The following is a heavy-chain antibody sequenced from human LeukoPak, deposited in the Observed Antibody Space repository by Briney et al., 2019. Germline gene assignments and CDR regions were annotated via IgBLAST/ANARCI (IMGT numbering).Heavy chain of an antibody. CDR2: TSYDGTKK. CDR1: GFTFSIYA. J-gene: IGHJ4*02. D-gene: IGHD2-15*01. Sequence: GGSLRLSCAASGFTFSIYAMHWVRQAPGKGLEWVAVTSYDGTKKYYADSAKGRFTISRDNSKNTLHLQMNSLRAEDTAVYYCAQGSGSCSGDSCYGNFDYWGQGTLVTVSS. CDR3: AQGSGSCSGDSCYGNFDY. V-gene: IGHV3-30*03.